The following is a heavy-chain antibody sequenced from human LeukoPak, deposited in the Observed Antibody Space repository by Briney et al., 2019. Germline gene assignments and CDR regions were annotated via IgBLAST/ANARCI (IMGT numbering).Heavy chain of an antibody. CDR3: TTDAPDVDIVATTFDY. D-gene: IGHD5-12*01. V-gene: IGHV3-15*01. Sequence: GGSLRLSCAASGFSFSNAWMSWVRQAPGKGLEWVGRIKSKTDGGTTDYAAPVKGRFTISRDDTKNTLYLQMNSLKTEDTAVYYCTTDAPDVDIVATTFDYWGQGTLVTVSS. CDR1: GFSFSNAW. J-gene: IGHJ4*02. CDR2: IKSKTDGGTT.